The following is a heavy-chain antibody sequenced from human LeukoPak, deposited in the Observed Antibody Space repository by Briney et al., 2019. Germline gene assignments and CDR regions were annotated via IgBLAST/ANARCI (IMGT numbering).Heavy chain of an antibody. Sequence: GSLRLSCAASGFTVSSNYMSWVRQAPGKGLEWVSVIYSGGSTYYADSVKGRFTISRDNSKNTLYLQMNSLRAEDTAVYYCASTFYGDSPPYWGQGTLVTVSS. CDR3: ASTFYGDSPPY. CDR2: IYSGGST. V-gene: IGHV3-66*01. CDR1: GFTVSSNY. J-gene: IGHJ4*02. D-gene: IGHD4-17*01.